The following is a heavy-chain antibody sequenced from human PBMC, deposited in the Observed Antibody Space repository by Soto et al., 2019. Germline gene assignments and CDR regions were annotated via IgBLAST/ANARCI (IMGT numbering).Heavy chain of an antibody. CDR1: GGGNLRDYR. CDR2: IIPKIGSA. J-gene: IGHJ4*02. CDR3: ARGSDGYNFGAVY. Sequence: QVQLVQSGAEVKEPGSSVKVSCKASGGGNLRDYRTTWVRRAPGQGLEWMGGIIPKIGSANYAQNFLGRVTVTADESTNTVYMELRSLRSDDTAVYYCARGSDGYNFGAVYWGQGTPVTVSS. V-gene: IGHV1-69*01. D-gene: IGHD5-12*01.